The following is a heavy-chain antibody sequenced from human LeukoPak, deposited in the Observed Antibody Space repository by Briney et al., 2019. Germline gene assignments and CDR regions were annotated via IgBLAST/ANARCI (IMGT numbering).Heavy chain of an antibody. J-gene: IGHJ4*02. D-gene: IGHD6-19*01. CDR2: ISWNSGSI. Sequence: PGGSLRLSCAASGFTFDDYAMHWVRQAPGKGLEWVSGISWNSGSIGYADSVKGRSTISRDNAKNSLYLQMNSLRAEDTALYYCAKDTGIAVAGLLDYWGQGTLVTVSS. V-gene: IGHV3-9*01. CDR1: GFTFDDYA. CDR3: AKDTGIAVAGLLDY.